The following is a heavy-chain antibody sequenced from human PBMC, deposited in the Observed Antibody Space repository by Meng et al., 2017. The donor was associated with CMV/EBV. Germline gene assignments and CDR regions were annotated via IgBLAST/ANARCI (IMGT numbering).Heavy chain of an antibody. CDR1: GYSFTTYW. D-gene: IGHD3-10*01. V-gene: IGHV5-51*01. CDR2: INPDDSAT. CDR3: ARGFAFTNYFDS. Sequence: GGSLRLSCKGSGYSFTTYWIGWLRQMPGKGLEWMAMINPDDSATKYSPSFQGQVTISVDKSISTAYLQWSSLKASDTAMYYCARGFAFTNYFDSWGQGTLVTVSS. J-gene: IGHJ5*01.